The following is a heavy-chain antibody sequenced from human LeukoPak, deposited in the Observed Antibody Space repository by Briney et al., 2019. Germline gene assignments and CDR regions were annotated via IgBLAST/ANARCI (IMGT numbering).Heavy chain of an antibody. J-gene: IGHJ4*02. CDR3: AKVDSSGWGTFDY. D-gene: IGHD6-19*01. Sequence: GGSLRLSCAAPGFTFSTFAMTWVRQAPGKGLEWVSTVSAGGRTTYYADSVKGRFTISRDNSKNTLSLQMNTLRADDTAIYYCAKVDSSGWGTFDYWGQGTLVTVSS. V-gene: IGHV3-23*01. CDR2: VSAGGRTT. CDR1: GFTFSTFA.